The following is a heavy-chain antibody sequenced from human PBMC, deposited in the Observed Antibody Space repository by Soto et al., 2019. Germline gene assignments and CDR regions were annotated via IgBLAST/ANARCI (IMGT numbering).Heavy chain of an antibody. V-gene: IGHV3-11*01. Sequence: PGGSLRLSCAASGFTFNDYYMSWIRQTPGKGLEWVSYISGGGTTIYYADSVKGRFTISRDNAKESLYLQMTSLRAEDTAVYYCPGQYDPVPRSAFDIWGQGTTVTVS. CDR3: PGQYDPVPRSAFDI. D-gene: IGHD3-16*01. CDR1: GFTFNDYY. CDR2: ISGGGTTI. J-gene: IGHJ3*02.